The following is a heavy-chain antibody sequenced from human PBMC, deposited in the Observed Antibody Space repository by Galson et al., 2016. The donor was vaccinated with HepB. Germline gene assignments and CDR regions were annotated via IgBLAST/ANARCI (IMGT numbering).Heavy chain of an antibody. V-gene: IGHV1-69*13. CDR1: GGIFNSYG. Sequence: SVKVSCKASGGIFNSYGITWVRQAPGQGLEWMGGIIAIFGTANYAQKFQGRVTITADESTSTVYMELSSLRSEDTAVYYCARASGSHYVSWFDPWGQGTLVTVSS. D-gene: IGHD3-16*01. J-gene: IGHJ5*02. CDR2: IIAIFGTA. CDR3: ARASGSHYVSWFDP.